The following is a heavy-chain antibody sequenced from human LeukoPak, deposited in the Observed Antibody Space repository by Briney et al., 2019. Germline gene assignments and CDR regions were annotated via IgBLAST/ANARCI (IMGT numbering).Heavy chain of an antibody. CDR1: GYTFTGYY. CDR2: INPNSGGT. V-gene: IGHV1-2*06. CDR3: ARDPPYYYDSSGYYCPFDY. J-gene: IGHJ4*02. D-gene: IGHD3-22*01. Sequence: GASVKVSCKASGYTFTGYYMHWVRQAPGQGLEWMGRINPNSGGTNYAQKFQGRVTMTRDTSISTAYMELSRLRSDDTAVYYCARDPPYYYDSSGYYCPFDYWGQGTLVTVSS.